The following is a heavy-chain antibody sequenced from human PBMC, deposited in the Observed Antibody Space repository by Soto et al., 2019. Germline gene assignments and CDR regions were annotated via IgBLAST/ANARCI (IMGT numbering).Heavy chain of an antibody. V-gene: IGHV3-21*01. D-gene: IGHD3-3*01. CDR2: ISSSSSYI. J-gene: IGHJ5*02. CDR1: GFTFSSYS. Sequence: EVQLVESGGGLVKPGGSLRLSCAASGFTFSSYSMNWVRQATGKGLEWVSSISSSSSYIHYADSVKGRFTISRDNAKNSLYLQMNSLRAEDTAVYYCAREDYDFWSGTNVHWFDPWGQGTLVTVSS. CDR3: AREDYDFWSGTNVHWFDP.